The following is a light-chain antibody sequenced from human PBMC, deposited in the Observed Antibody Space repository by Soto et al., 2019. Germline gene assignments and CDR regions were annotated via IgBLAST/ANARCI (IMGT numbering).Light chain of an antibody. CDR3: QQYGSSPGT. CDR2: GAS. CDR1: QSVSSN. Sequence: EIVLTQSPATLSVSPGERATLSCRASQSVSSNLAWHQQRPGQAPRLLIYGASTRATGVPARFSGSGSGTDFTLTISRLEPEDFAVYYCQQYGSSPGTFGQGTKVDIK. V-gene: IGKV3-20*01. J-gene: IGKJ1*01.